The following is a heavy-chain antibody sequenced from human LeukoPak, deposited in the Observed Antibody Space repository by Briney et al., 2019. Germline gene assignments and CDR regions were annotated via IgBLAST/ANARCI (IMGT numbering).Heavy chain of an antibody. CDR1: GGSISSYY. J-gene: IGHJ5*02. D-gene: IGHD5-18*01. CDR2: IYYSGST. Sequence: SETLSLTCTVSGGSISSYYWSWIRQPPGKGLEWIGYIYYSGSTNYNPSLKSRVTISVDTSKNQVSLKLSSVTAADTAVYYCARVKGGYPNWFDPWGQGTLVTVSS. CDR3: ARVKGGYPNWFDP. V-gene: IGHV4-59*08.